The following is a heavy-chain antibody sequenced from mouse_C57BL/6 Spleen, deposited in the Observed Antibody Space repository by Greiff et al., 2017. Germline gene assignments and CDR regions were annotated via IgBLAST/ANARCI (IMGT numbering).Heavy chain of an antibody. V-gene: IGHV1-42*01. CDR3: ARAVVADYAMDY. Sequence: VQLMQSGPELVKPGASVKISCKASGYSFTGYSMNWVNQSPEKSLEWIGTINPSTGGTSYTERFKGQATLTVDNSSSTAYMQIKSLTSEDSAVYYCARAVVADYAMDYWGQGTSVTVSS. J-gene: IGHJ4*01. D-gene: IGHD1-1*01. CDR1: GYSFTGYS. CDR2: INPSTGGT.